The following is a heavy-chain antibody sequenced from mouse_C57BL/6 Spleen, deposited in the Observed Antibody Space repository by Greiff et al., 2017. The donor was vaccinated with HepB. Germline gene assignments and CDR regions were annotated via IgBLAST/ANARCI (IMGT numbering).Heavy chain of an antibody. V-gene: IGHV1-19*01. J-gene: IGHJ1*03. CDR2: INPYNGGT. CDR1: GYTFTDYY. D-gene: IGHD1-1*01. CDR3: ARSLGSSYRYWYFDV. Sequence: VQLQQSGPVLVKPGAPVKMSCKASGYTFTDYYMNWVKQSHGKSLEWIGVINPYNGGTSYNQKFKGKATLTVDKSSSTAYMELNSLTSEDSAVYYCARSLGSSYRYWYFDVWGTGTTVTVSS.